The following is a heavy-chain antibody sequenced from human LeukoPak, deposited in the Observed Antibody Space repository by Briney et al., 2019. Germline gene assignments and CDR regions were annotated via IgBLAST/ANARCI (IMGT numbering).Heavy chain of an antibody. CDR1: GFTFSGSA. Sequence: GGSLRLSCAASGFTFSGSAMHWVRQASGEGLEWVGRIRSEANSYATAYAASVKGRFTISRDDSKNTAYLQMNSLKTEDTAVYYCTSPGGYDYSYYYMDVWGKGTTVTVSS. V-gene: IGHV3-73*01. D-gene: IGHD5-12*01. CDR3: TSPGGYDYSYYYMDV. J-gene: IGHJ6*03. CDR2: IRSEANSYAT.